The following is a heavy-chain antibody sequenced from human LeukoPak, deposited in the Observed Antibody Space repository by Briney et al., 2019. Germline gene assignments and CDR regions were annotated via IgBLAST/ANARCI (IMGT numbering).Heavy chain of an antibody. CDR1: GFTFTSA. D-gene: IGHD2-2*01. V-gene: IGHV3-23*01. CDR2: ISSSGGNT. Sequence: GFLRLSCAASGFTFTSAMRWVRQAPGKGLEWVSSISSSGGNTFYADSVKGRFTISRDNSKNTLYLQMNSLRAEDTAVYYCTKGESQPKYYFDYWGQGTLVTVSS. CDR3: TKGESQPKYYFDY. J-gene: IGHJ4*02.